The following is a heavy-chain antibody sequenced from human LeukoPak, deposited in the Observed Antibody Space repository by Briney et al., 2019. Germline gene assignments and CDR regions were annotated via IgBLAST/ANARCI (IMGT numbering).Heavy chain of an antibody. J-gene: IGHJ4*02. Sequence: MTGGSLRLSCAASGFTFSDYYMSWIRQAPGKGLEWVSYISSSGSTIYYADSVKGRFTISRDNAKNSLYLQMNSLRAEDTAVYYCAREILTGYYFYFDYWGQGTLVTVSS. V-gene: IGHV3-11*01. CDR2: ISSSGSTI. D-gene: IGHD3-9*01. CDR1: GFTFSDYY. CDR3: AREILTGYYFYFDY.